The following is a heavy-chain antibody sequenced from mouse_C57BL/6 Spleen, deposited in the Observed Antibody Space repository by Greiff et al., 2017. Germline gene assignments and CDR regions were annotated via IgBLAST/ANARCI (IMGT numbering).Heavy chain of an antibody. Sequence: QVQLQQSGPELVKPGASVKISCKASGYAFSSSWMNWVKQRPGKGLEWIGRIYPGDGDTNYNGKFKGKATLTADKSSSTAYMQLSSLTSEDSAVYFCARSGLGQLGLNGYFDVWGTGTTVTVSS. V-gene: IGHV1-82*01. CDR2: IYPGDGDT. D-gene: IGHD4-1*02. CDR1: GYAFSSSW. J-gene: IGHJ1*03. CDR3: ARSGLGQLGLNGYFDV.